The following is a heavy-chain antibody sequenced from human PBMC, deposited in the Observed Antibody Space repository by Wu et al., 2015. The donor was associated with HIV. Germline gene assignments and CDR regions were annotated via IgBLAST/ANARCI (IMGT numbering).Heavy chain of an antibody. CDR2: IIPLFGTT. Sequence: QVQLVQSGAEVKQPGSSMKISCKASGNTFNAINWVRQAPGQGLEWMGGIIPLFGTTDYAQIFQGRVTITTDESTSTAYMRLTSLRSEDTAVYYCASPRSPGFSSAWPTYFDYWAEAHWSPSPQ. CDR1: GNTFNA. J-gene: IGHJ4*01. V-gene: IGHV1-69*05. CDR3: ASPRSPGFSSAWPTYFDY. D-gene: IGHD6-19*01.